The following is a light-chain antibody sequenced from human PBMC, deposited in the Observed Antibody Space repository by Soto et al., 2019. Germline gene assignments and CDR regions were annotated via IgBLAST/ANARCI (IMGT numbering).Light chain of an antibody. CDR3: QQYDRWPVT. J-gene: IGKJ4*01. Sequence: EIVLTQSPATLSVSPGERATLSCRASQSVTTNLAWYQHKPGQSPRLLISDASTGASGIPPRFSGSGSGTEFTLTIDRLQSADFAVYYCQQYDRWPVTFGGGTKVEIK. CDR2: DAS. CDR1: QSVTTN. V-gene: IGKV3-15*01.